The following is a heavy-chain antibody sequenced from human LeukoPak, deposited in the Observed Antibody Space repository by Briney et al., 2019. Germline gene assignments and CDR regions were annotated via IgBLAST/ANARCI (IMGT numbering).Heavy chain of an antibody. CDR1: GGYISSYY. CDR2: IYYSGST. J-gene: IGHJ4*02. V-gene: IGHV4-59*01. D-gene: IGHD6-19*01. Sequence: SETLSITCTGSGGYISSYYWSWIRQPSGKGLEWIGYIYYSGSTNYNPSLKSRVSISVDTSKNQFSLKLSSVTAADTAVYYCARGGGWYSSFLSYWGQGTLVTVSS. CDR3: ARGGGWYSSFLSY.